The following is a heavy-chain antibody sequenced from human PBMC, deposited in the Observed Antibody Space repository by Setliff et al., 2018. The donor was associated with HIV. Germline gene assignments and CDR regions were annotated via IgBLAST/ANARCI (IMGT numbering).Heavy chain of an antibody. CDR2: IYYSGST. V-gene: IGHV4-28*01. CDR3: ARHSITLVVGVPERDDAFDI. D-gene: IGHD3-22*01. Sequence: SETLSLTCTVSGYSITNNNYWGWIRQPPGKGLEWIGYIYYSGSTYYNPSLKSRVTMSVDTSKNQFSLKLSSVTAVDTAVYYCARHSITLVVGVPERDDAFDIWGQGTMVTVSS. J-gene: IGHJ3*02. CDR1: GYSITNNNY.